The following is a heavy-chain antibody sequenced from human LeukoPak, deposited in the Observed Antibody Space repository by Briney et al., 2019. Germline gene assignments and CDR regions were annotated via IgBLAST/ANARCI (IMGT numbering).Heavy chain of an antibody. Sequence: GGPLRLSCAAFEFTFTSYWMDWVRKAPGKGLVWFSRINSDGISTNYADSVKGLFTISRDNAKNTLYLQMSSLRVEDTAVYYCARWSTGRYDFWGQGTLVTVSS. D-gene: IGHD1-26*01. J-gene: IGHJ4*02. V-gene: IGHV3-74*01. CDR1: EFTFTSYW. CDR3: ARWSTGRYDF. CDR2: INSDGIST.